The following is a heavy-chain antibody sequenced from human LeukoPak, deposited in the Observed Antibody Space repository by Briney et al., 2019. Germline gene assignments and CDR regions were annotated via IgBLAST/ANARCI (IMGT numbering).Heavy chain of an antibody. CDR3: ARVRGYDILTGYYLDY. CDR2: ISYDGSNK. Sequence: GGSLRLSCAASGFTFSSYAMHWVRQAPGKGLEWVAVISYDGSNKYYADSVKGRFTISRDNSKNTLYLQMNSLRAEDTAVYYCARVRGYDILTGYYLDYWGRGTLVTVSS. CDR1: GFTFSSYA. J-gene: IGHJ4*02. V-gene: IGHV3-30*04. D-gene: IGHD3-9*01.